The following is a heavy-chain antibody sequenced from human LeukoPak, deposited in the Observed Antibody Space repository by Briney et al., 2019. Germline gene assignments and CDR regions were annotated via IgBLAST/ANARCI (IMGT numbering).Heavy chain of an antibody. CDR2: INPNSGGT. V-gene: IGHV1-2*02. D-gene: IGHD2-2*01. Sequence: ASVKVSCKASGYTFTGYYMHWVRQAPGQGLEWMGWINPNSGGTNYAQKSQGRVTMTRDTSISTAYMELSRLRSDDTAVYCCARDIVVVPAADDAFDIWGQGTMVTVSS. J-gene: IGHJ3*02. CDR1: GYTFTGYY. CDR3: ARDIVVVPAADDAFDI.